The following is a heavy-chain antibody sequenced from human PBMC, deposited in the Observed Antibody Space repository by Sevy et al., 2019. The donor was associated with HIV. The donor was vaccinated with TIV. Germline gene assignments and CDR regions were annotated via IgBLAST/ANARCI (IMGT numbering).Heavy chain of an antibody. CDR2: ISSSGSTI. D-gene: IGHD2-2*03. Sequence: GGSLRLSCAASGFTFSDYYMSWIRQAPGKGLEWVSYISSSGSTIYYADSVKGRFTFSRDNAKNSLYLQMNSLRAEDTAVYYCARIGTLDPDAFDIWGQGTMVTVSS. CDR3: ARIGTLDPDAFDI. V-gene: IGHV3-11*01. CDR1: GFTFSDYY. J-gene: IGHJ3*02.